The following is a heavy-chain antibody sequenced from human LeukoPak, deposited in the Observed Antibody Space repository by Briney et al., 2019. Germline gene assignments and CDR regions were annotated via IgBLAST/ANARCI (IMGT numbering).Heavy chain of an antibody. CDR2: TSYDGGNK. CDR1: GFTFGTYG. V-gene: IGHV3-30*03. Sequence: PGGSLRLSCAASGFTFGTYGMHWVRQAPGKGLEWGAITSYDGGNKYYADSVQGRFTISRTNSKNTLYLQMNSLRAEDTAVSYCARARSGYSYGYSYFDYWAQGPLFAVSS. J-gene: IGHJ4*02. D-gene: IGHD5-18*01. CDR3: ARARSGYSYGYSYFDY.